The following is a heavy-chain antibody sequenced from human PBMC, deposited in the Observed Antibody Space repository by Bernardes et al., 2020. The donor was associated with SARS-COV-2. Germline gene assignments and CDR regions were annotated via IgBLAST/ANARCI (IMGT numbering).Heavy chain of an antibody. J-gene: IGHJ4*02. Sequence: TLSLTCTVSGGSINNINWWSWVRQPPGKGLEWIGEIYESGSTNYNPSLKSRVTMSMDKPKNQFSLDLSSVTAADTAVYYCARDRGGHTYAYDFWGQGTLVTVSS. V-gene: IGHV4-4*02. CDR2: IYESGST. CDR3: ARDRGGHTYAYDF. CDR1: GGSINNINW. D-gene: IGHD5-18*01.